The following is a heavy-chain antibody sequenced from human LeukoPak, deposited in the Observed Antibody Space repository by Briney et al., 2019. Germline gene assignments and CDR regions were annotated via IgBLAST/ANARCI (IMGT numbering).Heavy chain of an antibody. D-gene: IGHD4-17*01. J-gene: IGHJ4*02. CDR2: INHSGST. Sequence: PSETLSLTCAVYGGSFSGYYWSWIRQPPGKGLEWIGEINHSGSTNYNPSLESRVTISVDTSKNQFSLKLSSVTAADTAVYYCARGVRPYDYWGQGTLSPSPQ. CDR3: ARGVRPYDY. CDR1: GGSFSGYY. V-gene: IGHV4-34*01.